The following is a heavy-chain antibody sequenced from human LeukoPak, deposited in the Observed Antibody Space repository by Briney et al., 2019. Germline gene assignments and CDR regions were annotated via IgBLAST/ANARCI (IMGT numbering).Heavy chain of an antibody. Sequence: ASVKVSCKASGVTFSINAITWVRQAPGQGLEWMGGIIPMSETPKYTQKFQGRVTITTDESPNTAYMELRSLRSEDTAVYYCARDKNSGECVSNSCYGVWPLDIWGQGTMVTVSS. CDR3: ARDKNSGECVSNSCYGVWPLDI. CDR1: GVTFSINA. D-gene: IGHD2-2*01. CDR2: IIPMSETP. V-gene: IGHV1-69*05. J-gene: IGHJ3*02.